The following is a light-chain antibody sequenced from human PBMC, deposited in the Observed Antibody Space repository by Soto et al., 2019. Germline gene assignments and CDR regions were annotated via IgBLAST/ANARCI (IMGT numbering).Light chain of an antibody. V-gene: IGKV3-20*01. CDR2: GAS. J-gene: IGKJ2*01. CDR1: QSVSSSY. CDR3: QKYGSSPDT. Sequence: EIVLTQSPGTLSLSPGERATLSCRASQSVSSSYLAWYQQKPGQAPRLLIYGASSRATGIPDRFSGSGSGTDFTITVSRLEPEVFAVYYCQKYGSSPDTFGQGTKLEIK.